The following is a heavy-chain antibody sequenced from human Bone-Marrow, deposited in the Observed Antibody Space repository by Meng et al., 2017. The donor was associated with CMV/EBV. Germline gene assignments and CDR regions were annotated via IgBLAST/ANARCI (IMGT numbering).Heavy chain of an antibody. D-gene: IGHD2-2*01. CDR2: IRYDGSNK. CDR1: GFTFSSYG. Sequence: GESLKISCAASGFTFSSYGMHWVRQAPGKGLEWVAFIRYDGSNKYYADSVKGRFTISRDNSKNTLYLQMNSLRAEDTAVYYCAKDVVVVPRGYGMDVWGQGTTVTVSS. V-gene: IGHV3-30*02. CDR3: AKDVVVVPRGYGMDV. J-gene: IGHJ6*02.